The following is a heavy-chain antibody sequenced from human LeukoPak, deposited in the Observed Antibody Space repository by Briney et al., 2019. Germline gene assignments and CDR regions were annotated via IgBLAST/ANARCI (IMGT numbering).Heavy chain of an antibody. CDR1: GGSISSYY. J-gene: IGHJ4*02. D-gene: IGHD3-3*01. CDR3: ASTIFGYFDY. V-gene: IGHV4-59*01. Sequence: SETLSLTCTVSGGSISSYYWSWIRQPPGKGLEWIGYIYYSGSTNYNPSLKSRVTISVDTSKDQFSLKLSSVTAADAAVYYCASTIFGYFDYWGQGTLVTVSS. CDR2: IYYSGST.